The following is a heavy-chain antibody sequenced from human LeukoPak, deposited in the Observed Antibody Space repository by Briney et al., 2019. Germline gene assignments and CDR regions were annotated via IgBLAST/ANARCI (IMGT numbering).Heavy chain of an antibody. Sequence: GGSLRLSCAASGFTFSSSAMNWVRQAPGKGLEWVSAISGSGGSTYYADSVKGRFTISRDNSRNTLYLQMNSLRAEDTAVYYCARDLLSGSYPYYYYYYMDVWGKGTTVTVSS. CDR3: ARDLLSGSYPYYYYYYMDV. V-gene: IGHV3-23*01. J-gene: IGHJ6*03. CDR2: ISGSGGST. CDR1: GFTFSSSA. D-gene: IGHD1-26*01.